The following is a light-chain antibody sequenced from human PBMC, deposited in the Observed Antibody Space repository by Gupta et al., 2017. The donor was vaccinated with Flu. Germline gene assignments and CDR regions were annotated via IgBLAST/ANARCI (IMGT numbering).Light chain of an antibody. CDR3: SSHGGGNILYV. V-gene: IGLV2-8*01. Sequence: QTALTQPPSASGSPGQSVTISCTGTSSDIGAYNHVSWYQHHPGEAPKLVIYEVSKRPSGVPDRFSGSKSGNTASLTVSGLQTEDEADYFCSSHGGGNILYVFGTGTKVTVL. J-gene: IGLJ1*01. CDR1: SSDIGAYNH. CDR2: EVS.